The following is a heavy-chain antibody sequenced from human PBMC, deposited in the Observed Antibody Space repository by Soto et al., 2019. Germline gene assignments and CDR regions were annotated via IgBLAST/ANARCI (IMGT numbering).Heavy chain of an antibody. V-gene: IGHV3-30*18. CDR2: ILYDGSNK. Sequence: GGSLRLSCAASGFTFSSYGMHWVRQAPGKGLEWVALILYDGSNKYYADSVKGRFTTSRDNSKNTLYLQMHTLRAEDTAVYYCAKVGDSSGAGTDVWGQGTTVTVSS. D-gene: IGHD3-22*01. CDR1: GFTFSSYG. CDR3: AKVGDSSGAGTDV. J-gene: IGHJ6*02.